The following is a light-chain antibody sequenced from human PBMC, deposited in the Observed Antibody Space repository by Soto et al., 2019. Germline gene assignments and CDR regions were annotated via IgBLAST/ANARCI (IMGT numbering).Light chain of an antibody. CDR3: CAHGAVNNFPYFV. J-gene: IGLJ1*01. V-gene: IGLV2-11*01. CDR2: DVS. CDR1: GSDIGGYNY. Sequence: QSALTQPRSVSGSPGQSVTISCTGSGSDIGGYNYVSWYQQRPGKAPKLVLHDVSQRPSGVHDRFSGSKSGRTASLTISGFQAEDESDYHGCAHGAVNNFPYFVFGSGTKVTV.